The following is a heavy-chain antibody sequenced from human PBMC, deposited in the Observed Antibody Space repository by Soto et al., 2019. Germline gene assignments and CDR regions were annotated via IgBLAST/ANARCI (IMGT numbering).Heavy chain of an antibody. CDR3: TRAAIFGVEAFDY. CDR1: GFTFGDYA. Sequence: GGSLRLSCTASGFTFGDYAMSWFRQAPGKGLEWVGFIRSKAYGGTTEYAASVKGRFTISRDDSKSIAYLQMNSLKTEDTAVYYCTRAAIFGVEAFDYWGQGTLVTVSS. CDR2: IRSKAYGGTT. V-gene: IGHV3-49*03. J-gene: IGHJ4*02. D-gene: IGHD3-3*01.